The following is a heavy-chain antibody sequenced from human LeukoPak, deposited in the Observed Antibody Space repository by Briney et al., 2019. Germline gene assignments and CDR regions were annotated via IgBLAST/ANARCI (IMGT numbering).Heavy chain of an antibody. Sequence: KSSETLSLTCAVYGVSFSGYYWSWIRQPPGKGLEWIGEINHSGSTNYNPSLKSRVTISVDTSKNQFSLKLSSVTAADTAVYYCASGRYYYDSSGYYSFDYWGQGTLVTVSS. J-gene: IGHJ4*02. V-gene: IGHV4-34*01. CDR1: GVSFSGYY. D-gene: IGHD3-22*01. CDR2: INHSGST. CDR3: ASGRYYYDSSGYYSFDY.